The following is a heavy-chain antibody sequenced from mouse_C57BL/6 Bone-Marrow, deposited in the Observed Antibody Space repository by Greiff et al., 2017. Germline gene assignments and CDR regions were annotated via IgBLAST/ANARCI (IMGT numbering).Heavy chain of an antibody. CDR3: AKPIITTVVATNAMDY. J-gene: IGHJ4*01. D-gene: IGHD1-1*01. V-gene: IGHV2-4*01. CDR2: IWSGGST. Sequence: VQLQQSGPGLVQPSQSLSITCTVSGFSLTSYGVHWVRQPPGKGLEWLGVIWSGGSTDYNAAFISRLSISKDNSKSQVFFKMNSLQADDTAIYYCAKPIITTVVATNAMDYWGQGTSVTVSS. CDR1: GFSLTSYG.